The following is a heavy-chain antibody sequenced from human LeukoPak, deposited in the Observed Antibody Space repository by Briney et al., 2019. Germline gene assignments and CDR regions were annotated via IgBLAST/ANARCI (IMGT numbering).Heavy chain of an antibody. Sequence: SVKVFCKASGDNFSSYVFTWVRQAPGQGLEWMGRIIPILDVANFAQKFKGRVSITADKSTNTAHLELSNLRSEDTAVYYCTREGVYSPDPSSYHRLPFDIWGKGTVVIVSS. J-gene: IGHJ3*02. CDR2: IIPILDVA. D-gene: IGHD3-16*02. V-gene: IGHV1-69*04. CDR3: TREGVYSPDPSSYHRLPFDI. CDR1: GDNFSSYV.